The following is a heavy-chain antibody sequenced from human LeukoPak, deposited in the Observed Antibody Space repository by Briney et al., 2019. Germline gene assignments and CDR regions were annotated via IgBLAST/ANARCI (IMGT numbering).Heavy chain of an antibody. J-gene: IGHJ4*02. CDR2: ISSSSYI. CDR1: GFTFSSYS. CDR3: ARRYCSGGSCYHQIDY. D-gene: IGHD2-15*01. V-gene: IGHV3-21*01. Sequence: PGGSLRLSCAASGFTFSSYSMNWVRQAPGKGLEWVSSISSSSYIYYADSVKGRFTISRDNAKNSLYLQMNSLRAEDTAVYYCARRYCSGGSCYHQIDYWGQGTLVTVPS.